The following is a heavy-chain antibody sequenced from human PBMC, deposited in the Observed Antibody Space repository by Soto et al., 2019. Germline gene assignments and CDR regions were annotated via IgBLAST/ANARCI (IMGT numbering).Heavy chain of an antibody. CDR3: AKVFLYYYDSSGYDFDY. V-gene: IGHV3-30*18. Sequence: GESLKISCAASRFTFSSYGMHWVRQAPGKGLEWVAVISYDGSNKYYADSVKGRFTISRDNSKNTLYLQMNSLRAEDTAVYYCAKVFLYYYDSSGYDFDYWGQGTLVTVSS. D-gene: IGHD3-22*01. CDR2: ISYDGSNK. CDR1: RFTFSSYG. J-gene: IGHJ4*02.